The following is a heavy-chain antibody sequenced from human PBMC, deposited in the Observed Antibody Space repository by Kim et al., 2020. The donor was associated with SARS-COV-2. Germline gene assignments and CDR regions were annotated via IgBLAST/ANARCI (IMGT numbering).Heavy chain of an antibody. D-gene: IGHD6-6*01. CDR1: GYSFTSYW. V-gene: IGHV5-10-1*01. CDR2: IDPSDSYT. J-gene: IGHJ6*02. Sequence: GESLKISCKGSGYSFTSYWISWVRQMPGKGLEWMGRIDPSDSYTNYSPSFQGHVTISADKSISTAYLQWSSLKASDTAMYYCASSFGGIAARQDYYYYYGMDVWGQGTTVTVSS. CDR3: ASSFGGIAARQDYYYYYGMDV.